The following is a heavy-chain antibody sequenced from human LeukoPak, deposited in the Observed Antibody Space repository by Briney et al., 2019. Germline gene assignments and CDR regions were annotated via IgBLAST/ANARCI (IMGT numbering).Heavy chain of an antibody. Sequence: GGSLRLSCAASGFTFDDYAMHWVRHAPGKGLEWVSGISWNSGSIGYADSVKGRFTISRDNAKNSLYLQMNSLRAEDTALYYCAKDLIAAAGSGFDYWGQGTLVTVSS. D-gene: IGHD6-13*01. CDR1: GFTFDDYA. V-gene: IGHV3-9*01. J-gene: IGHJ4*02. CDR3: AKDLIAAAGSGFDY. CDR2: ISWNSGSI.